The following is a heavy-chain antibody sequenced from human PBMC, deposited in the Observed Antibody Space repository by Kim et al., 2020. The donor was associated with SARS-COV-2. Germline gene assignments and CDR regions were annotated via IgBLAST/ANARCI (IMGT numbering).Heavy chain of an antibody. V-gene: IGHV3-30*18. Sequence: GGSLRLSCAASGFTFSSYGMHWVRQAPGKGLEWVAVISYDGSNKYYADSVKGRFTISRDNSKNTLYLQMNSLRAEDTAVYYCAKDLEYSSSSGDYWGQGT. D-gene: IGHD6-6*01. J-gene: IGHJ4*02. CDR3: AKDLEYSSSSGDY. CDR2: ISYDGSNK. CDR1: GFTFSSYG.